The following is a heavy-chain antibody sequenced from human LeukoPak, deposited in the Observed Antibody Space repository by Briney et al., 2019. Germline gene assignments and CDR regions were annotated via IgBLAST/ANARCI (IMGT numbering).Heavy chain of an antibody. Sequence: GGSLRLSCAASGFTFSSYDMHWVRQATGKGLEWVSAIGTAGDTYYPGSVKGRFTISRENAKNSLYLQMNSLRAGDTAMYYCARGRAAGPSSDFDIWGQGTMVTVSS. CDR3: ARGRAAGPSSDFDI. D-gene: IGHD6-6*01. J-gene: IGHJ3*02. CDR2: IGTAGDT. CDR1: GFTFSSYD. V-gene: IGHV3-13*01.